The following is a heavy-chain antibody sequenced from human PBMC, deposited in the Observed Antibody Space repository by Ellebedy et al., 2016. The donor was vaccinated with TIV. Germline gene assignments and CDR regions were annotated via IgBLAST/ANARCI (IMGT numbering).Heavy chain of an antibody. CDR2: INPNSGGT. J-gene: IGHJ2*01. CDR3: ARVITGNYWYFDL. D-gene: IGHD3-10*01. Sequence: ASVKVSXXASGYTFTSYGISWVRQAPGQGLEWMGWINPNSGGTNYAQKFQGRVTMTRDTSISTAYMELSRLRSDDTAVYYCARVITGNYWYFDLWGRGTLVTVSS. CDR1: GYTFTSYG. V-gene: IGHV1-2*02.